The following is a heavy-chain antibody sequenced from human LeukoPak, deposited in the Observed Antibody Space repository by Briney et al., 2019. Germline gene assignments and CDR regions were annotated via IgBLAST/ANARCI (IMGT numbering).Heavy chain of an antibody. CDR1: GGTFSSYA. Sequence: SVKVSCKASGGTFSSYAISWVRQAPGRGLEWMGGIIPIFGTANYAQKFQGRVTITADESTSTAYMELSSLRSEDTAVYYCARDPDYYDSSGYLYWGQGTLVTVSS. CDR3: ARDPDYYDSSGYLY. J-gene: IGHJ4*02. CDR2: IIPIFGTA. D-gene: IGHD3-22*01. V-gene: IGHV1-69*13.